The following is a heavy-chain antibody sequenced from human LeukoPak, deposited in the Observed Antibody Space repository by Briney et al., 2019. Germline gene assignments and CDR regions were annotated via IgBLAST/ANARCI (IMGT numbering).Heavy chain of an antibody. CDR2: MYYSGST. Sequence: SETLSLTCAVSGYSISSGYYWSWIRQPPGKGLEWIGYMYYSGSTNYNPSLKSRVTISVDTSKNQFSLKLRSVTAADTAVYYCARNGGGYLFDYWGQGTLVTASS. CDR1: GYSISSGYY. CDR3: ARNGGGYLFDY. D-gene: IGHD1-26*01. J-gene: IGHJ4*02. V-gene: IGHV4-61*01.